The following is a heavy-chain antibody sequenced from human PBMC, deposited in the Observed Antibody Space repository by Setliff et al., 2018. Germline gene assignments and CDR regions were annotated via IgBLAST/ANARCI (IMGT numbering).Heavy chain of an antibody. J-gene: IGHJ5*02. D-gene: IGHD7-27*01. Sequence: PSETLSLTCTVSGDSISSYYWSWIRQPPGKGLEWIGYIYYSGSTNYNPSLKSRVTMSVAAFENHFSLKLNSLTAGDTAVYYCARVTNWGLDLRFNPWGQGILVTVSS. CDR2: IYYSGST. CDR3: ARVTNWGLDLRFNP. V-gene: IGHV4-59*01. CDR1: GDSISSYY.